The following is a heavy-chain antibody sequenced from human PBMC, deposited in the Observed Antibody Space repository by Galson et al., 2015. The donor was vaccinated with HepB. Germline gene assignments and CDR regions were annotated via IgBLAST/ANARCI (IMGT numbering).Heavy chain of an antibody. V-gene: IGHV6-1*01. D-gene: IGHD1-1*01. Sequence: CAISGDSVSSNSAAWNWIRQSPSRGLEWLGRTYYRSKWYNDYAVSVKSRITINPDTSKNQFSLQLNSVTPEDTAVYYCARDLIDDEKLERRSSYYGMDVWGQGTTVTVSS. J-gene: IGHJ6*02. CDR1: GDSVSSNSAA. CDR2: TYYRSKWYN. CDR3: ARDLIDDEKLERRSSYYGMDV.